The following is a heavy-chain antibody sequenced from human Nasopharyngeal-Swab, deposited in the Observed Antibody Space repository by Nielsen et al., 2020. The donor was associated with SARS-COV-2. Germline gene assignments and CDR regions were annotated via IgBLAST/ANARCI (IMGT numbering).Heavy chain of an antibody. V-gene: IGHV4-59*01. D-gene: IGHD2-21*02. CDR3: ARCGGDCLKTPTLYYFDY. CDR2: IYYSGST. J-gene: IGHJ4*02. Sequence: WIRQLPGKGLEWIGYIYYSGSTNYNPSLKSRVTISVDTSKNQFSLKLSSVTAADTAVYYCARCGGDCLKTPTLYYFDYWGQGTLVTVSS.